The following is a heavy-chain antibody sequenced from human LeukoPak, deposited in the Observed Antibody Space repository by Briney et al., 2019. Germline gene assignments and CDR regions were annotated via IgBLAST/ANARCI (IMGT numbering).Heavy chain of an antibody. CDR2: ISYDGSSK. D-gene: IGHD4-17*01. J-gene: IGHJ6*02. CDR3: ARGTVSRPHYYYGMDV. V-gene: IGHV3-30-3*01. CDR1: GFIFSNYV. Sequence: GGSLGLSCGASGFIFSNYVIHWVRQAPGKGLEWVAVISYDGSSKYYADSVKGRFTISRDNSKNTLYLQMNSLRPEDMAVYYCARGTVSRPHYYYGMDVWGQGTTVTVSS.